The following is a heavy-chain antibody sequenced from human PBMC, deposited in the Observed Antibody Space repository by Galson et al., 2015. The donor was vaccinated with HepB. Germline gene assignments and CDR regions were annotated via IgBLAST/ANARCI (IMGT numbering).Heavy chain of an antibody. V-gene: IGHV4-61*01. CDR2: IYYSGTT. D-gene: IGHD6-19*01. CDR1: GGSVTTGRYY. CDR3: ARDEEGYVTGWKPGYFDY. J-gene: IGHJ4*02. Sequence: SETLSLTCTVSGGSVTTGRYYWSWIRQPPGKLLEWIGYIYYSGTTNYNPSLKSRVTMAVDTSKNQFSLKLSSVTAADTAVYYCARDEEGYVTGWKPGYFDYWGQGTLVTVSS.